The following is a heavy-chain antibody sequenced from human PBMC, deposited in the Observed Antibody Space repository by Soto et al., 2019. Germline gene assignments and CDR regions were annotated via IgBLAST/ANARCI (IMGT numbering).Heavy chain of an antibody. D-gene: IGHD3-10*01. J-gene: IGHJ4*02. Sequence: SETLSLTCAGYGGSFSGYYWSWIRQPPGKGLEWIGEINHSGSTIYNPSLESRVTISVDTSKNQFSLKLSSVTAADTAVYYCARVQWFGMDGRYWGQGTLVTVS. V-gene: IGHV4-34*01. CDR2: INHSGST. CDR3: ARVQWFGMDGRY. CDR1: GGSFSGYY.